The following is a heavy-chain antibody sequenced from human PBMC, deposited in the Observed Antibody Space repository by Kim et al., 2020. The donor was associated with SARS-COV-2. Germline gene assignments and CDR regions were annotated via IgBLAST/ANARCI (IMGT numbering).Heavy chain of an antibody. Sequence: LKSRVTISGDTSKNQFSLKRSSVTAADTAVYYCARGTRQWLSRHYYYYMDVWGKGTTVTVSS. CDR3: ARGTRQWLSRHYYYYMDV. J-gene: IGHJ6*03. D-gene: IGHD6-19*01. V-gene: IGHV4-34*01.